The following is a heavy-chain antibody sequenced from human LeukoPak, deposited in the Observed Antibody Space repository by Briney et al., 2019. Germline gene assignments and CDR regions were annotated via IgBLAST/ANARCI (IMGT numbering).Heavy chain of an antibody. CDR2: IYYSGSA. CDR1: GGSVSRSYYY. Sequence: SETLSLTCTVSGGSVSRSYYYWGWIRQPPGKGLEGIGSIYYSGSAYYNPSLKSRVTISVDTSKTQFSLKLNSVTAADTAVYYCARRSSSWFFDYWGQGTLVTVSS. D-gene: IGHD6-13*01. J-gene: IGHJ4*02. V-gene: IGHV4-39*07. CDR3: ARRSSSWFFDY.